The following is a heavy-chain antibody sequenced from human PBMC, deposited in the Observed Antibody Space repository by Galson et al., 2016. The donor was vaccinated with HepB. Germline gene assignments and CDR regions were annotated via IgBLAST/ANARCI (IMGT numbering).Heavy chain of an antibody. J-gene: IGHJ4*02. V-gene: IGHV3-23*01. CDR1: GFTFSTYA. CDR3: ANERGSIGAVGIDSFDN. D-gene: IGHD6-13*01. CDR2: ISGRGGST. Sequence: SLRLSCAASGFTFSTYAMSWVRQAPGKGLEWVSAISGRGGSTYYADSVKGRFTISRDNSKNTLYLQMNSLRAEDTAAYYCANERGSIGAVGIDSFDNWGQGTLVTVSS.